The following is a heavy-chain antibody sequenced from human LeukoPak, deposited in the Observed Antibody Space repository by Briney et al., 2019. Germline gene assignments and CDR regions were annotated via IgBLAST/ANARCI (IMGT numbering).Heavy chain of an antibody. D-gene: IGHD3-22*01. CDR3: AQGSGQYYEY. J-gene: IGHJ4*02. V-gene: IGHV3-15*07. CDR1: GLTLSNVW. CDR2: IKSKSAGGTT. Sequence: GGSLRLSCEVSGLTLSNVWMNWVRQAPEKGLEWVGRIKSKSAGGTTDFAAPVKGRFTISRDDSKNTLYLQMNSLTSEDTAVYYCAQGSGQYYEYWGQGTLVAVSS.